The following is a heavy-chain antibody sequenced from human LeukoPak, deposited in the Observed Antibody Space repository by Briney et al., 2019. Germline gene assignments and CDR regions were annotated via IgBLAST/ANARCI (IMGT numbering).Heavy chain of an antibody. J-gene: IGHJ3*02. Sequence: PGGSLILSCAASRFTFISYGMNWVRQAPGKGLEWVSSISSSSSYIYYADSVKGRFTISRDNAKDSLYLQMNSLRAEDTAVYYCSRDDSSGYYSTGYAFDIWGQGTMVTVSS. CDR2: ISSSSSYI. CDR3: SRDDSSGYYSTGYAFDI. D-gene: IGHD3-22*01. V-gene: IGHV3-21*06. CDR1: RFTFISYG.